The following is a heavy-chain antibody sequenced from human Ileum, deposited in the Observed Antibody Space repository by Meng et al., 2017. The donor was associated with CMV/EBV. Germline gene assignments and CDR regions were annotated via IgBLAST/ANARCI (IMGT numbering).Heavy chain of an antibody. Sequence: GESLKISCAASGFTFSSYWMNWVRQAPGKGLEWVANIKQDGSEKYYVDSVKGRFTISRDNTKSSLYLQMNSLRAVDTAVYYCARGLVGAVGFGDSWGQGTLVTVSS. D-gene: IGHD1-26*01. CDR1: GFTFSSYW. CDR2: IKQDGSEK. CDR3: ARGLVGAVGFGDS. V-gene: IGHV3-7*01. J-gene: IGHJ4*02.